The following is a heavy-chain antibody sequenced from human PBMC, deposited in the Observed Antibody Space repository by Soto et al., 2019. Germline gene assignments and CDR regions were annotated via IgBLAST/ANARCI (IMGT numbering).Heavy chain of an antibody. V-gene: IGHV4-34*01. Sequence: QVQLQQWGAGLLKPSETLSLTCAVYGGSFSGYYWSWIRQPPGKGLEWIGEINHSGSTNYNPSLKSRVTISVDQSKNQFSLKLSSATAADTDVYYCARGGKGYYYGSGRVDYWGQGTLVTVSS. J-gene: IGHJ4*02. CDR2: INHSGST. CDR3: ARGGKGYYYGSGRVDY. D-gene: IGHD3-10*01. CDR1: GGSFSGYY.